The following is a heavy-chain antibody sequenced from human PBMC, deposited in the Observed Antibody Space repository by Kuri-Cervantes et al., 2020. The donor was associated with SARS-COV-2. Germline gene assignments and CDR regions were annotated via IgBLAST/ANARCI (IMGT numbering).Heavy chain of an antibody. CDR1: GGSFSSYY. D-gene: IGHD6-13*01. Sequence: GSLRLSCTVSGGSFSSYYWSWIRQPPGKGLEWIANIFYSGGSSYNPSLKSRVTISADTSKNEFSLKLKSVTAADTAVYYCARAVAAAGPFYDYWGQGTLVTVSS. V-gene: IGHV4-59*12. CDR3: ARAVAAAGPFYDY. J-gene: IGHJ4*02. CDR2: IFYSGGS.